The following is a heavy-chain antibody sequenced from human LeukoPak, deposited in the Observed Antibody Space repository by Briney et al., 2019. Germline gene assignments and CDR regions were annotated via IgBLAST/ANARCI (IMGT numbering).Heavy chain of an antibody. CDR1: GFTFATYV. D-gene: IGHD1-1*01. V-gene: IGHV3-23*01. CDR3: AKGISADGYNFERGADY. J-gene: IGHJ4*02. CDR2: VGGDGRVT. Sequence: GGSLRLSCAASGFTFATYVMTWVRQAPGKGLEWVSSVGGDGRVTYYADSVKGRFTISRDNSKNTIFLQKNSLRVEDTAVYYCAKGISADGYNFERGADYWGQGAQVIVSS.